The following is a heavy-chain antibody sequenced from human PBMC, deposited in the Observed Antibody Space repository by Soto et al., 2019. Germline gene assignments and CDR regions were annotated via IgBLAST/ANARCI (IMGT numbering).Heavy chain of an antibody. V-gene: IGHV3-53*01. CDR3: ARVPGYCRGGSCYSADAFDI. Sequence: PGGSLRLSCAASGFTVSSNYMSWVRQAPGKGLEWVSVIYSGGSTYYADSVKGRFTISRDNSKNTLYLQMNSLRAEDTAVYYCARVPGYCRGGSCYSADAFDIWGQGTMVTVSS. D-gene: IGHD2-15*01. CDR2: IYSGGST. J-gene: IGHJ3*02. CDR1: GFTVSSNY.